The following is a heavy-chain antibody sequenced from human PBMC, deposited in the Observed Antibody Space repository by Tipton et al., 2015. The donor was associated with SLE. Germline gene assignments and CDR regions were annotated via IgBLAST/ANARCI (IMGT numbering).Heavy chain of an antibody. J-gene: IGHJ4*02. CDR2: IYYSGST. V-gene: IGHV4-61*01. Sequence: TLSLTCTVSGGSISSGSNYWNWIRQPPGKGLEWIGYIYYSGSTKYNPSLKSRVTISLDTSKNRFSLKLSSLTAADTAVYYCARSSRYCSSTSCSYFDYWGQGSLVTVSS. CDR3: ARSSRYCSSTSCSYFDY. CDR1: GGSISSGSNY. D-gene: IGHD2-2*01.